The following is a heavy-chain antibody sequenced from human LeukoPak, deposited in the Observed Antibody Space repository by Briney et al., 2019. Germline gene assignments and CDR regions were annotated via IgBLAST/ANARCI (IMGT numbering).Heavy chain of an antibody. CDR3: ARGIVATITGWFDP. Sequence: PGRSLRLSCAASGFTFSSYAMHWVRQAPGKGLEWVAVISYDGSNKYYADSVKGRFTISRDNSKNTLYLQMNSPRAEDTAVYYCARGIVATITGWFDPWGQGTLVTVSS. CDR1: GFTFSSYA. J-gene: IGHJ5*02. CDR2: ISYDGSNK. D-gene: IGHD5-12*01. V-gene: IGHV3-30*04.